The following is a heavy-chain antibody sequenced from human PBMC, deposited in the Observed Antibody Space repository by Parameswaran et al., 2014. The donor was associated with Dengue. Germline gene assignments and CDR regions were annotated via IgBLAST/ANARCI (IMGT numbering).Heavy chain of an antibody. V-gene: IGHV3-48*02. CDR3: ARDRSITMVRGVIKSYYYGMDV. Sequence: WIRQPPGKGLEWVSYISSSSSTIYYADSVKGRFTISRDNAKNSLYLQMNSLRDEDTAVYYCARDRSITMVRGVIKSYYYGMDVWGQGTTVTVSS. CDR2: ISSSSSTI. J-gene: IGHJ6*02. D-gene: IGHD3-10*01.